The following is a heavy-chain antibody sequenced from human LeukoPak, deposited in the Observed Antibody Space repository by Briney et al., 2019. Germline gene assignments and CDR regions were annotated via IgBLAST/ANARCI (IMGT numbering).Heavy chain of an antibody. V-gene: IGHV4-59*12. D-gene: IGHD5-24*01. J-gene: IGHJ6*02. Sequence: SETLSLTCTVSGGSMNSYYWSWIRQPPGTGLEWIGYIYYSGSTNYNPSLKSRVTISVDTSKNQFSLKLSSVTAADTAVYYCAREDGLDYGMDVWGQGTTVTVSS. CDR3: AREDGLDYGMDV. CDR2: IYYSGST. CDR1: GGSMNSYY.